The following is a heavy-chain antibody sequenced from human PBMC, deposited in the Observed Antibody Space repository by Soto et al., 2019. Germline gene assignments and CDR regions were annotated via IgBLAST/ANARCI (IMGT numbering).Heavy chain of an antibody. D-gene: IGHD3-22*01. V-gene: IGHV4-61*01. CDR1: GGSVSSGSYY. CDR2: IYYSGST. Sequence: SETLSLTCTVSGGSVSSGSYYWSWIRQPPGKGLEWTGYIYYSGSTNYNPSLKSRVTISVDTSKNQFSLKLSSVTAADTAVYYCARYYDSSGYYQYFDYWGQGTLVTVSS. CDR3: ARYYDSSGYYQYFDY. J-gene: IGHJ4*02.